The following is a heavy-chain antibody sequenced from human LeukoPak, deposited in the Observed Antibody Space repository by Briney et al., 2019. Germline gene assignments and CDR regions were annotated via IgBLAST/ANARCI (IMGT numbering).Heavy chain of an antibody. CDR2: IWSDGSNK. V-gene: IGHV3-30*02. CDR1: GFTFSSYG. CDR3: AKLYSNYHFDY. J-gene: IGHJ4*02. D-gene: IGHD4-11*01. Sequence: GGSLRLSCAASGFTFSSYGMHWVRQAPGKGLEWVTFIWSDGSNKYYADSVKGRFTISRDNSKNTLYLQMNSLRAEDTAVYYCAKLYSNYHFDYWGQGTLVTVSS.